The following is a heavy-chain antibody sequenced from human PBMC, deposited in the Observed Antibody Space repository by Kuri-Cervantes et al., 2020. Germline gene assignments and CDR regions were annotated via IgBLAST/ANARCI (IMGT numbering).Heavy chain of an antibody. D-gene: IGHD3-10*01. Sequence: GGSLRLSCAASGFTFSSYAMHWVRQAPGKGLEWVAVISYDGSNKYYADSVKGRFTISRDNAKNSLYLQMNSLRAEDTAVYYCARDMIYWGGSGSYSDYWGQGTLVTVSS. CDR2: ISYDGSNK. CDR3: ARDMIYWGGSGSYSDY. V-gene: IGHV3-30-3*01. CDR1: GFTFSSYA. J-gene: IGHJ4*02.